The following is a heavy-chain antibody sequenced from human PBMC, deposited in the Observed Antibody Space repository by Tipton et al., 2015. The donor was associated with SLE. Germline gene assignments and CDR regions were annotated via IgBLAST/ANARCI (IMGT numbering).Heavy chain of an antibody. CDR2: ITTSGSLL. V-gene: IGHV3-48*03. CDR1: GFTFSSYA. J-gene: IGHJ4*02. Sequence: GSLRLSCAASGFTFSSYAMSWVRQAPGEGRAWVSYITTSGSLLYYADSVKGRFTISRDNAKNSLFLQMNSLRAEDTAVYYCARAVGSGSYPYWGQGTLVTVSS. CDR3: ARAVGSGSYPY. D-gene: IGHD3-10*01.